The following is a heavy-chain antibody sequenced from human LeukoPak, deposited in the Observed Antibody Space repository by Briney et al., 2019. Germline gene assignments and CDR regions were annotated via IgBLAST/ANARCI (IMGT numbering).Heavy chain of an antibody. CDR1: GFTFSNYW. D-gene: IGHD6-13*01. V-gene: IGHV3-20*04. CDR2: INWNGGST. CDR3: ARMDSSSWTPDY. J-gene: IGHJ4*02. Sequence: GGSLRLSCVASGFTFSNYWMTWVRQAPGKGLEWVSGINWNGGSTGYADSVKGRFTISRDNAKNSLYLQMNSLRAEDTALYYCARMDSSSWTPDYWGQGTLVTVSS.